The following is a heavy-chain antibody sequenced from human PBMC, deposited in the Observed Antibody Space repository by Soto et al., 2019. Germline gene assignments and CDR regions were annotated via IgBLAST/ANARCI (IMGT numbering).Heavy chain of an antibody. D-gene: IGHD3-22*01. CDR3: ASRSLGLYYYDSSGYYPDAFDI. J-gene: IGHJ3*02. V-gene: IGHV4-30-2*01. Sequence: QLQLQESGSGLVKPSQTLSLTCAVSGGSISSGGYSWSWIRQPPEKGLEWIGYLYHSGSTYYNPSLKSLVTIEVDRSKNQFSPKLSSVTAADTAVYYCASRSLGLYYYDSSGYYPDAFDIWGQGTMVTVSS. CDR2: LYHSGST. CDR1: GGSISSGGYS.